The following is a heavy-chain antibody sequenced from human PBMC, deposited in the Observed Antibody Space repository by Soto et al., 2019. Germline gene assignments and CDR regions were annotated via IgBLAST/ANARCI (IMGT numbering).Heavy chain of an antibody. CDR2: ISGSGVGT. V-gene: IGHV3-23*01. CDR1: GFTFSSYA. Sequence: EVQLLESGGGLVQPGGSLRLSCAASGFTFSSYAMSWVRQAPGKGLEWVSAISGSGVGTYYADSVKGRFTISRDNSKNTLYLRMNSLRAEDTAVYYCAKCMTTVTTFPFDVWGQGTMVSVSS. D-gene: IGHD4-17*01. CDR3: AKCMTTVTTFPFDV. J-gene: IGHJ3*01.